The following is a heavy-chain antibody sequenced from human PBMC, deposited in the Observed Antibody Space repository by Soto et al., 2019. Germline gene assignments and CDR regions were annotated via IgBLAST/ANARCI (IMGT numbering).Heavy chain of an antibody. V-gene: IGHV3-30-3*01. J-gene: IGHJ4*02. CDR2: ISYDGSNK. Sequence: QVQLVESGGGVDQPGRSLRLSCAASGFTFSSYAMHWVRQAPGKGLEWVAVISYDGSNKYYADSVKGRFTISRDNSKNTLYLQMNSLRAEDTAVYYCARGLEGNFDYWGQGTLVTVSS. CDR1: GFTFSSYA. D-gene: IGHD4-17*01. CDR3: ARGLEGNFDY.